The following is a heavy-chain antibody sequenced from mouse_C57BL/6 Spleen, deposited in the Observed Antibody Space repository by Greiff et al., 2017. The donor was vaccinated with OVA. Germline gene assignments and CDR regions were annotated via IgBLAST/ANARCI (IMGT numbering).Heavy chain of an antibody. D-gene: IGHD4-1*01. J-gene: IGHJ1*03. V-gene: IGHV2-5*01. Sequence: VQVVESGPGLVQPSQSLSITCTVSGFSLTSYGVHWVRQSPGKGLEWLGVIWRGGSTDYNAAFMSRLSITKDNSKSQVFFKMNSLQADDTAIYYCAKEMTLGEGRYFDVWGTGTTVTVSS. CDR3: AKEMTLGEGRYFDV. CDR1: GFSLTSYG. CDR2: IWRGGST.